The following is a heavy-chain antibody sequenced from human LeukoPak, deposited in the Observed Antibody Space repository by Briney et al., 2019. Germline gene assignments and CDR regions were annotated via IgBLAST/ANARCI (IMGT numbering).Heavy chain of an antibody. D-gene: IGHD3-9*01. Sequence: GGSLRLSCVGSGFTLSGYYMSWIRPAPGKGLEWVSYISSSSSYTNYADSVKGRFTISRDNAKNSLYLQMNSLRAEDTAVYYCAREKDYDILTGIDYWGQGTLVTVSS. V-gene: IGHV3-11*05. CDR2: ISSSSSYT. J-gene: IGHJ4*02. CDR3: AREKDYDILTGIDY. CDR1: GFTLSGYY.